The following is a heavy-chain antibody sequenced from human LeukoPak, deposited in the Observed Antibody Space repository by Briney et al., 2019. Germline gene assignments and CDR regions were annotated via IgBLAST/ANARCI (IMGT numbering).Heavy chain of an antibody. J-gene: IGHJ4*02. CDR2: IYESGST. V-gene: IGHV4-39*01. D-gene: IGHD3-22*01. CDR3: ARLYYDSSGYYQICYFDY. Sequence: SGTLSLTCAVSGGCISSGSSDCGWVRQPPGKGLEWRRRIYESGSTYYNPSLKSRVTISVDSSKNQFSLNLSSVTAADTAVYYCARLYYDSSGYYQICYFDYWGQGTLVTVSS. CDR1: GGCISSGSSD.